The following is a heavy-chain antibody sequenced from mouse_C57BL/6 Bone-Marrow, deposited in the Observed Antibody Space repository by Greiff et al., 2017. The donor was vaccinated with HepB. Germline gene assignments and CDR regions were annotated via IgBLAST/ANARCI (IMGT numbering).Heavy chain of an antibody. CDR2: IDPEDGDT. CDR3: TTIPFFLSSPYFDY. CDR1: GFNIKDYY. Sequence: EVQLQQSGAELVRPGASVKLSCTASGFNIKDYYMHWVKQRPEQGLEWIGRIDPEDGDTEYAPKFQGKATMTADTSSNTAYLQLSSLTSEDTAVYYCTTIPFFLSSPYFDYWGQGTTLTVSS. D-gene: IGHD6-1*01. V-gene: IGHV14-1*01. J-gene: IGHJ2*01.